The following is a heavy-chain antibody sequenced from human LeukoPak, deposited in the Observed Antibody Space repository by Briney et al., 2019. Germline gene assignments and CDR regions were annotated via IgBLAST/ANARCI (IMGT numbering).Heavy chain of an antibody. CDR1: GGSISSYY. V-gene: IGHV4-4*07. CDR3: AREGGDAGDYLHFDS. D-gene: IGHD4-17*01. Sequence: SETLSLTCTVSGGSISSYYWSWIRQPAGKGLEWIGRIYSSGSTNYNPSLKSRVTMSVDTSKNQFSLKLSSVTAADTAVYYCAREGGDAGDYLHFDSWGQGTLVTVSS. J-gene: IGHJ4*02. CDR2: IYSSGST.